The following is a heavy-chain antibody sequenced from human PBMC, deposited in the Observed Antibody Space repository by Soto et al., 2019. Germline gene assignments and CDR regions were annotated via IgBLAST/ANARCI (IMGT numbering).Heavy chain of an antibody. CDR1: GYTFTGCY. J-gene: IGHJ5*02. CDR3: ARDWAAGYWFDP. V-gene: IGHV1-2*02. CDR2: INPNSGGT. D-gene: IGHD6-13*01. Sequence: ASVKVSCKASGYTFTGCYMHCVRQAPGQGLEWMGWINPNSGGTNYAQKFQGRVTMTRDTSISTAYMELSRLRSDDTAVYYCARDWAAGYWFDPWGQGTLVTVSS.